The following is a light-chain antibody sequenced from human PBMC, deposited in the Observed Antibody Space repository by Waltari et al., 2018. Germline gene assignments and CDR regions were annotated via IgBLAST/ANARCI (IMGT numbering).Light chain of an antibody. Sequence: AIRVTQSPSSLSASTGDRVTITCRASQDIRTYLGWCQQKPGKAPKLLLYAVSILQSGVPSRFSGSGSGTDFALHIQNLQSEDFATYYCQQYYAFPRTFGQGTRVEV. V-gene: IGKV1-8*01. CDR3: QQYYAFPRT. CDR2: AVS. CDR1: QDIRTY. J-gene: IGKJ1*01.